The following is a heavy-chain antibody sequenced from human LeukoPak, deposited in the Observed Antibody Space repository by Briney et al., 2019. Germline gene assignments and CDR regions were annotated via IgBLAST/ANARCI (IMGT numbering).Heavy chain of an antibody. J-gene: IGHJ4*02. D-gene: IGHD1-26*01. V-gene: IGHV4-34*01. CDR1: GGSFSGYY. CDR3: TRGFRSSFSDQ. CDR2: INHSGST. Sequence: PSETLSLTCAVYGGSFSGYYWSWIRQPPGKGLEWIGEINHSGSTNYNPSLKSRVVISVDTSKNQFSLNLSSVTAADTALYYCTRGFRSSFSDQWGQGTLVTVSS.